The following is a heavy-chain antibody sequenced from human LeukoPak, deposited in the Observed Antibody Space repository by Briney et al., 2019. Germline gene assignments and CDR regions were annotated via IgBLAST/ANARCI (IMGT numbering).Heavy chain of an antibody. Sequence: GASVKVSCKASGYTFTGYYMHWVRQAPGQGLEWMGWINPNSGGTNYAQKLQGRVTMTTDTSTSTAYMELRSLRSGDTAVYYCARDNGRHSSGWYFSHSRPPNWFDPWGQGTLVTVSS. D-gene: IGHD6-19*01. CDR1: GYTFTGYY. CDR2: INPNSGGT. CDR3: ARDNGRHSSGWYFSHSRPPNWFDP. V-gene: IGHV1-2*02. J-gene: IGHJ5*02.